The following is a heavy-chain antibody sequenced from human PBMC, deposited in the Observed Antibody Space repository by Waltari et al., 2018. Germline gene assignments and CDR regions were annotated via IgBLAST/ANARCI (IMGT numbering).Heavy chain of an antibody. V-gene: IGHV1-2*06. CDR1: GYTFTRHY. Sequence: QVQLVQSGAEVKEPGASVPVSCKASGYTFTRHYIHWVRQAPGQGLEWMGPITPPNGCTYYSQKFQGRVTMTRDMSSTTAYMEVSSLRSDDTAVYYCARDLVGSGWSIDYWGQGTLVTVS. CDR3: ARDLVGSGWSIDY. J-gene: IGHJ4*02. D-gene: IGHD6-19*01. CDR2: ITPPNGCT.